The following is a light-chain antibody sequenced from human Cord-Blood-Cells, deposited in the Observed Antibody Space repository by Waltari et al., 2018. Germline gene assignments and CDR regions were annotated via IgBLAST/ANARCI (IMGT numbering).Light chain of an antibody. CDR3: QAYDSSLSGSYD. V-gene: IGLV1-40*01. J-gene: IGLJ1*01. CDR1: SSNIGAGYG. CDR2: GNS. Sequence: QSVLTQPPSVSGAPGQRVTISCTGSSSNIGAGYGVHWYQQLPGTAPKLLIYGNSSRPSGVPDRFSGSKSGSSASLAITGLQAEDEADYYCQAYDSSLSGSYDSGPGTKVTVL.